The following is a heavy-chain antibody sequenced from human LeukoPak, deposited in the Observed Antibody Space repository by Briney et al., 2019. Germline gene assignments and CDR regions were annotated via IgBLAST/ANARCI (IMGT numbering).Heavy chain of an antibody. CDR2: IYHSGST. D-gene: IGHD6-13*01. J-gene: IGHJ4*02. CDR1: GGSISSSNW. V-gene: IGHV4-4*02. CDR3: ARDRQYSSSWSYYFDY. Sequence: SETLSLTCAVSGGSISSSNWWSWVRQPPGKGLEWIGEIYHSGSTNYNPSLKSRVTISVDKSKNQFSLKLSSVTAADTAVYYCARDRQYSSSWSYYFDYWGQGTLVTVSS.